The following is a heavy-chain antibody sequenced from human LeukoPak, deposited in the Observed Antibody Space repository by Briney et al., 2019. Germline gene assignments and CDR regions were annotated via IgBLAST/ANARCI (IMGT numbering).Heavy chain of an antibody. J-gene: IGHJ4*02. V-gene: IGHV1-69*04. Sequence: SVKVSCKASGGTFSSHVITWVRQAPGQGVEWMGRIIPILTITNYAQNFQGRVTITADKSTSTAYMEMSSLRSDDTAVYYGAILAGRSKEFDYWGQGTLVTVSS. CDR1: GGTFSSHV. CDR3: AILAGRSKEFDY. D-gene: IGHD3-10*01. CDR2: IIPILTIT.